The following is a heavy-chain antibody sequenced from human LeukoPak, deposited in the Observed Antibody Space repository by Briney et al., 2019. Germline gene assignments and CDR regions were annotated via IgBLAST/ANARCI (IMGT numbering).Heavy chain of an antibody. CDR3: ARAGQGSGALHY. V-gene: IGHV3-48*03. D-gene: IGHD6-19*01. CDR1: GFTFSSYE. CDR2: ISSSGSTI. J-gene: IGHJ4*02. Sequence: GGSLRLSCAASGFTFSSYEMNWVRQAPGKGLEWVSYISSSGSTIYYADSVKGRFTISRDNAKNSLYLQMNSLRAEDTAVYYCARAGQGSGALHYWGQGTLVTVSS.